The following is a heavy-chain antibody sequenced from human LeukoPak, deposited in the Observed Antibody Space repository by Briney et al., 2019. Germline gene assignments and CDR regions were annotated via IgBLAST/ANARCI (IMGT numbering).Heavy chain of an antibody. Sequence: ASVKVSCKASGYTFTSCDINWVRQATGQGLEWMGWMNPNSGNTGYAQKFQGRVTMTRNTSISTAYMELSSLRSEDTAVYYCARYQYYDFWSGPDYWGQGTLVTVSS. CDR3: ARYQYYDFWSGPDY. CDR2: MNPNSGNT. D-gene: IGHD3-3*01. CDR1: GYTFTSCD. V-gene: IGHV1-8*01. J-gene: IGHJ4*02.